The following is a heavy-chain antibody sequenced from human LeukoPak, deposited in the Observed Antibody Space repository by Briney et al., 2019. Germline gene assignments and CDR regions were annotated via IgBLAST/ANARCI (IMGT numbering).Heavy chain of an antibody. D-gene: IGHD5-18*01. CDR3: ARGGYSYGYDDDFDY. V-gene: IGHV4-59*01. Sequence: SETLSHTCTVSGGSISSYYWSWIRQPPGKGLEWIGYIYNSRSTNCNPSLKSRVTISVDTSKNKFSLKLSSVTAADTAVYYCARGGYSYGYDDDFDYWGQGTLVTLSS. J-gene: IGHJ4*02. CDR2: IYNSRST. CDR1: GGSISSYY.